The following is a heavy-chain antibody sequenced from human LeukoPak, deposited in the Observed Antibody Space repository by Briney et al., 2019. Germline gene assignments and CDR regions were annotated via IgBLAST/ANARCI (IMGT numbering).Heavy chain of an antibody. J-gene: IGHJ5*02. Sequence: GGSLGLSCAASGFTFSSYAMSWVRQAPGKGLEWVSAISGSGGSTYYADSVKGRFTISRDNSKNTLYLQMNNLRAEDTAVYYCATDGAGFDTWGQGVLVTVSS. CDR3: ATDGAGFDT. CDR2: ISGSGGST. V-gene: IGHV3-23*01. CDR1: GFTFSSYA.